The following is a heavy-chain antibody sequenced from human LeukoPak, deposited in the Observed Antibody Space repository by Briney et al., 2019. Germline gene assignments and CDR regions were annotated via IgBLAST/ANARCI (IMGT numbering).Heavy chain of an antibody. D-gene: IGHD6-19*01. CDR2: IYDSGST. CDR1: GGSISSYY. CDR3: ARQGYSSGYYYFDY. J-gene: IGHJ4*02. Sequence: SETLSLTCAVSGGSISSYYWSWIRQPPGKGLEWIGYIYDSGSTNYNPSLKSRVTISVDTSKNQFSLKLSSVTAADPAVYYCARQGYSSGYYYFDYWGQGTRVTVSS. V-gene: IGHV4-59*08.